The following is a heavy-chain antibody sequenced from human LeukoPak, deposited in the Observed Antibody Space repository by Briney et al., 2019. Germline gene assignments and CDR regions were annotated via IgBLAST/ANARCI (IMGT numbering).Heavy chain of an antibody. CDR1: GYTFTGYY. CDR2: INPNSGGT. Sequence: ASVKVSCKASGYTFTGYYMHWVRQAPGQGLEWMGWINPNSGGTNYAQKFQGRVTMTRDTSISTAYMELSRLRSDDTAVYYCATGRRYYHILTGYYIQIHPFDYWGQGTLVTVSS. V-gene: IGHV1-2*02. J-gene: IGHJ4*02. D-gene: IGHD3-9*01. CDR3: ATGRRYYHILTGYYIQIHPFDY.